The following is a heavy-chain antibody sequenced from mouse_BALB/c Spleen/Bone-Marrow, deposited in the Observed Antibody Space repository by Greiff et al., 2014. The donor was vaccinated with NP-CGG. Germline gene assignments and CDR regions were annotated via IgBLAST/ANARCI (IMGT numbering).Heavy chain of an antibody. CDR2: INPGIGGT. CDR3: ARFTRDY. V-gene: IGHV1-54*01. Sequence: VQLQQSGDGLVRPGTSVKVSCKASGYAFTNYLIEWVKQRPGQGLEWIGRINPGIGGTTYNAKFKGKATLTADKSSTTAYMQLSSLTSDDSAVYFCARFTRDYWGQGTTLTVSS. CDR1: GYAFTNYL. J-gene: IGHJ2*01.